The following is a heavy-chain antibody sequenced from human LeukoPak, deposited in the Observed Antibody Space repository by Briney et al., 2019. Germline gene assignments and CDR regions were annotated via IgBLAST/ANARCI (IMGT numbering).Heavy chain of an antibody. V-gene: IGHV3-7*01. Sequence: GGSLRLSCAASGFTFSTYWMSWVRQAPGQGLEWVANINQDGSDKYYVDSVKGRFTISRDNAKNSLYLQMNSLRVEDTAVYYCARDDGGDFNDAFDIWGQGTLVTVSS. J-gene: IGHJ3*02. D-gene: IGHD2-21*02. CDR1: GFTFSTYW. CDR3: ARDDGGDFNDAFDI. CDR2: INQDGSDK.